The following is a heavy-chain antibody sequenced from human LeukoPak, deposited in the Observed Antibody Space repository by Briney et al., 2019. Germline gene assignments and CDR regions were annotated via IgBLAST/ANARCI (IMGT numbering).Heavy chain of an antibody. CDR3: ARVGPGSRYYYYYMDV. CDR2: IYYSGST. J-gene: IGHJ6*03. Sequence: PSETLSLTCTVSGGSISSYYWSWLRQPPGKGLEWIGYIYYSGSTNYNPSLKSRVTISVDTSKNQFSLKLSSVTAADTAVYYCARVGPGSRYYYYYMDVWGKGTTVTVSS. CDR1: GGSISSYY. D-gene: IGHD3-10*01. V-gene: IGHV4-59*01.